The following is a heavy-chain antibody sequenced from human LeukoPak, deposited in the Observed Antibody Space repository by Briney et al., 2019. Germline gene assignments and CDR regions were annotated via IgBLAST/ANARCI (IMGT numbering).Heavy chain of an antibody. D-gene: IGHD5-12*01. CDR3: ARRFVSRYSGYDWSYYYYGMDV. CDR1: GYTFTSYY. V-gene: IGHV1-46*01. Sequence: ASVKVSCKASGYTFTSYYMHCVRQAPGQGLEWMGIINPSGGSTSYAQKFQGRVTMTRDTSTSTVYMELSSLRSEDTAVYYCARRFVSRYSGYDWSYYYYGMDVWGQGTTVTVSS. J-gene: IGHJ6*02. CDR2: INPSGGST.